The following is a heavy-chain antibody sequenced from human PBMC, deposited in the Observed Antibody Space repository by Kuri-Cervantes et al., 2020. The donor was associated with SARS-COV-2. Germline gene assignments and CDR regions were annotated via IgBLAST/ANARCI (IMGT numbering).Heavy chain of an antibody. J-gene: IGHJ4*02. Sequence: GESLKISCAASGFMFSRYGMHWVRQAPGKGLEWVAYISFDGTTKNNSASGKGRFTISRDNAKNSLYLQMNSLRDEDTAVYYCARDPVGGSYGVFDYWGQGTLVTVSS. CDR1: GFMFSRYG. CDR3: ARDPVGGSYGVFDY. D-gene: IGHD1-26*01. CDR2: ISFDGTTK. V-gene: IGHV3-30*03.